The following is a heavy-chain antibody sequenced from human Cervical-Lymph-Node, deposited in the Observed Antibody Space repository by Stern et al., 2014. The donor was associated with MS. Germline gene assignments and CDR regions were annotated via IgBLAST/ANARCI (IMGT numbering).Heavy chain of an antibody. Sequence: VQLVEPGGGLVQPGGSRRLSCAASGFTFSSYALRWVRQAPGKGLESVSAMNTSGRSTQYAQSVNGRFTISRDNSQHTPHPKINSLRAEDTAVYYCTKEGWLTDYWGQGTLVTVSS. CDR3: TKEGWLTDY. D-gene: IGHD3-22*01. CDR2: MNTSGRST. CDR1: GFTFSSYA. J-gene: IGHJ4*02. V-gene: IGHV3-23*04.